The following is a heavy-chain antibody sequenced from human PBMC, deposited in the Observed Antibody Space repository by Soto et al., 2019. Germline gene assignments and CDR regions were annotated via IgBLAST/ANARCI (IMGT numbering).Heavy chain of an antibody. CDR2: INHSGST. CDR1: GGSFSGYY. J-gene: IGHJ3*02. Sequence: ASETLSITCAVYGGSFSGYYWSWIRQPPGKGLEWIGEINHSGSTNYNPYLKSRVTISVDTSKNQFSLKLSSVTAADTAVYYCGDGVVRDWTVGGGFDIWGQGTMVTVSS. D-gene: IGHD3-16*01. V-gene: IGHV4-34*01. CDR3: GDGVVRDWTVGGGFDI.